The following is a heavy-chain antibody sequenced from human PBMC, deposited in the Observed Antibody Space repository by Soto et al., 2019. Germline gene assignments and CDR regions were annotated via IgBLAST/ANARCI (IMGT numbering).Heavy chain of an antibody. CDR2: VSGDNGHT. D-gene: IGHD2-15*01. CDR3: ARDLGYCRSGTCYREWFDP. V-gene: IGHV1-18*01. Sequence: QVQLVQSGAEVKKPGASVKLSCKASGYTFTTHGISWVRQAPGQGLEWMGWVSGDNGHTNYAQSLQGRVTMTTGTSTNTAYMELRSLRSDDTAVYYCARDLGYCRSGTCYREWFDPWGQGTLVTVSS. CDR1: GYTFTTHG. J-gene: IGHJ5*02.